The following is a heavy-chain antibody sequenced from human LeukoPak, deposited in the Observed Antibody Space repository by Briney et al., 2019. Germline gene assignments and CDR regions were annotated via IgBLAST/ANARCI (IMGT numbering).Heavy chain of an antibody. D-gene: IGHD3-16*01. Sequence: ASVKVSCKVSGYTLTELSMHWVRQAPGKGLEWMGGFDPEDGETIYAQKFQGRVTMTEDTSTDTAYMELSSLRSDDTAVYYCARDGLAFGGVGYFDQWGQGTLVTVSS. V-gene: IGHV1-24*01. CDR1: GYTLTELS. CDR2: FDPEDGET. CDR3: ARDGLAFGGVGYFDQ. J-gene: IGHJ4*02.